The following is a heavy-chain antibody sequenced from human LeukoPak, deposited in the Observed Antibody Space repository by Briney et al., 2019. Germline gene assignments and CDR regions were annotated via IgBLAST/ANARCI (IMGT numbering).Heavy chain of an antibody. CDR2: VCPNSSNT. D-gene: IGHD5-12*01. Sequence: ASVTLSCKASGYTFTNFDIYWVRQAPGQGLEWVGWVCPNSSNTGYAQKFQARATMTRNTFISTAYMELSSLRSEDTAVYYCARAPSGYDSGEDYFDDWGQRTLVSVSS. CDR3: ARAPSGYDSGEDYFDD. CDR1: GYTFTNFD. J-gene: IGHJ4*02. V-gene: IGHV1-8*01.